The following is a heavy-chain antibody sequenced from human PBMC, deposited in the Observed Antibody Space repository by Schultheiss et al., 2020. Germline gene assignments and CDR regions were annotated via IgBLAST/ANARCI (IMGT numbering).Heavy chain of an antibody. CDR1: GGSISSYY. V-gene: IGHV4-59*01. J-gene: IGHJ4*02. CDR2: IYYSGST. D-gene: IGHD4-17*01. Sequence: SETLSLTCTVSGGSISSYYWSWIRQPPGKGLEWIGYIYYSGSTNYNPSLKSRVTISVDTSKNQFCLKLSSVAAADTAVYYCARGRVDYESWGQGTLVTVSS. CDR3: ARGRVDYES.